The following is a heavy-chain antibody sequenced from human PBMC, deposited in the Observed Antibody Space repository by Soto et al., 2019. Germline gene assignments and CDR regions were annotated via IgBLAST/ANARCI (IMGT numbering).Heavy chain of an antibody. CDR1: GLTFSTYA. V-gene: IGHV3-23*01. Sequence: EVHLLESGGDLVQPWGSLRLSCTASGLTFSTYAMSWVRQAPGQGLAWVSAIGGSGTGGRTYYADSVKGRFTISRDNSKNTVYLQMNSLRADDTAVYYCAKSPGGRDGYNSDYSGMDVWGQGTTVTVSS. J-gene: IGHJ6*02. CDR2: IGGSGTGGRT. CDR3: AKSPGGRDGYNSDYSGMDV. D-gene: IGHD5-12*01.